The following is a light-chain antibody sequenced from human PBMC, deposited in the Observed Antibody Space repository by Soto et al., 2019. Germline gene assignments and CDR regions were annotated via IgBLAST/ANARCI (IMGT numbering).Light chain of an antibody. Sequence: QSVLTQPASVSGSPGQSITISCTGTSSDVGGYNYVSWYQQHPGKAPKLMINDVSNRPSGVSNRFSGSKSGNTASLTISGLQAEDEDDYYCSSYTSNSTLVFGTGTKVTVL. V-gene: IGLV2-14*01. CDR3: SSYTSNSTLV. CDR2: DVS. J-gene: IGLJ1*01. CDR1: SSDVGGYNY.